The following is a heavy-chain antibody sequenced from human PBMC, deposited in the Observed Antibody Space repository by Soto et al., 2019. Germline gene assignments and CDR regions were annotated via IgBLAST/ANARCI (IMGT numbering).Heavy chain of an antibody. V-gene: IGHV1-46*03. Sequence: QVQLVQSGAEVTKPGASVKVSCKASGNTFTTYFVHWVRQAPGQGLDWMGVINPRDGATSYAQKFQGRVTMTRDTSTSTVYMEVSSLRSEDTAMYYCTRRGYCSGGSCPLGFDYWGQGTLVTVSS. CDR1: GNTFTTYF. J-gene: IGHJ4*02. D-gene: IGHD2-15*01. CDR3: TRRGYCSGGSCPLGFDY. CDR2: INPRDGAT.